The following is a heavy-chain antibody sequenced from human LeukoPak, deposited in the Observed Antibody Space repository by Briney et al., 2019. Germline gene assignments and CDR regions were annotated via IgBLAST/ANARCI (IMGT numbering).Heavy chain of an antibody. CDR1: GFTFSSYA. CDR2: ISGSGGST. V-gene: IGHV3-23*01. Sequence: GGSLRLSCAASGFTFSSYAMSWVRQAPGKGLEWVSAISGSGGSTYYADSVKGRFTVSRDNSKNTLYLQMNSLRAEDTAVYYCAKAVVVITTTRLDYWGQGTLGTVSS. CDR3: AKAVVVITTTRLDY. J-gene: IGHJ4*02. D-gene: IGHD3-22*01.